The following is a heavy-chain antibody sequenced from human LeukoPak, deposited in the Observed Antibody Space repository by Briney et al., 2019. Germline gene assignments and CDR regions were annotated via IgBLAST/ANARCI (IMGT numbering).Heavy chain of an antibody. J-gene: IGHJ6*03. Sequence: VASVKVSCKASGGTFSSYTISWVRQAPGQGLEWMGRIIPILGIANYAQKFQGRVTITADKSTSTAYMELSSLRSEDTAVYYCASSITMVRELYYMDVWGKGTTLTVSS. CDR1: GGTFSSYT. V-gene: IGHV1-69*02. D-gene: IGHD3-10*01. CDR3: ASSITMVRELYYMDV. CDR2: IIPILGIA.